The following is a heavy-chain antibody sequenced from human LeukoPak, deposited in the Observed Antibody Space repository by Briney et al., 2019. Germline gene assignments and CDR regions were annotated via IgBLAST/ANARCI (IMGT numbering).Heavy chain of an antibody. D-gene: IGHD5-12*01. CDR3: ARSGFLDPFDI. Sequence: ASVKVSCKASGYTFNSYYIHWVRQAPAPGLEWMGIINPSAGSATYAQKFQGRLTMTRDTSTSTVYMEVSSLRSEDTAVYYCARSGFLDPFDIWGQGTMFTVSS. J-gene: IGHJ3*02. V-gene: IGHV1-46*02. CDR2: INPSAGSA. CDR1: GYTFNSYY.